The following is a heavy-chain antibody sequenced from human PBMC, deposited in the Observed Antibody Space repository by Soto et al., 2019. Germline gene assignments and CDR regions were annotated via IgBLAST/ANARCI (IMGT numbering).Heavy chain of an antibody. J-gene: IGHJ4*02. CDR3: ARGLGRKLQY. V-gene: IGHV4-34*01. D-gene: IGHD1-26*01. CDR1: GGSFSGYY. Sequence: PSETLSLTCAVYGGSFSGYYWSWIRQPPGKGLEWIGEINHSGSTNYNPSLKSRVTISVDTSKNQFSLKLSSVTAADTAVYYCARGLGRKLQYWGQGTLVTVYS. CDR2: INHSGST.